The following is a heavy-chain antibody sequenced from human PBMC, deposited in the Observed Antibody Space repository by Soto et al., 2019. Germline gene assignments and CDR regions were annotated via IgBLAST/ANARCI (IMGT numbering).Heavy chain of an antibody. V-gene: IGHV3-23*01. Sequence: PGGSLRLSCAASGFTFSSYAMSWVRQAPGKGLEWVSAISGSGGSTYYADSVKGRFTISRDNSKNTLYLQMNSLRAEDTAVYYCAKVRYCSSTSCWDFDYWGQGTLVTVS. D-gene: IGHD2-2*01. CDR2: ISGSGGST. CDR1: GFTFSSYA. CDR3: AKVRYCSSTSCWDFDY. J-gene: IGHJ4*02.